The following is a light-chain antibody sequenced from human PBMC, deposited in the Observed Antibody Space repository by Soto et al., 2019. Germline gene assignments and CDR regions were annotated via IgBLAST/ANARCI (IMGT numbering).Light chain of an antibody. CDR3: QQRSNWPPRPA. J-gene: IGKJ1*01. CDR2: DAS. V-gene: IGKV3-11*01. Sequence: EIVLTQSPATLSLSPGERATLSCRASQSVSSYLAWYQQKPGQAPRLLIYDASNRATGIPARFSGSGSGTDFILTISSLEPEDFAVYYCQQRSNWPPRPAFGQGTKVEIK. CDR1: QSVSSY.